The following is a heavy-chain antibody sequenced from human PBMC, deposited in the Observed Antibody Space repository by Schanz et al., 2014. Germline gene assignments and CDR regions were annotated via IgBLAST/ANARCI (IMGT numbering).Heavy chain of an antibody. CDR1: GYTFISYG. V-gene: IGHV1-18*01. CDR2: ISAYNGNT. CDR3: ARGGYSSGWYDRDIAHFDY. J-gene: IGHJ4*02. D-gene: IGHD6-19*01. Sequence: QVQLVQSGAEVRKPGASVKVSCKASGYTFISYGISWVRQAPGQGLEWLGWISAYNGNTNYAQKLQGRVTMTTDTSTSTAYMELRSLRSDDTAVYYCARGGYSSGWYDRDIAHFDYWGQGILVAVSS.